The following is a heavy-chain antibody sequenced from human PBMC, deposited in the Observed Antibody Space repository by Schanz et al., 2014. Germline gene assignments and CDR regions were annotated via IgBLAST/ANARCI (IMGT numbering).Heavy chain of an antibody. D-gene: IGHD6-13*01. J-gene: IGHJ4*02. CDR1: GFSFTTYA. CDR2: INTGVNT. V-gene: IGHV3-23*01. CDR3: ARGLIAAAGGAFDY. Sequence: EVQLLESGGGLVQPGGSLRLSCASSGFSFTTYAMSWVRQAPGKGLEWVSAINTGVNTYYADSVRGRFTMSRDNSKNTVYLQMNSLRAGDAAVYYCARGLIAAAGGAFDYWGQGTLVAVSA.